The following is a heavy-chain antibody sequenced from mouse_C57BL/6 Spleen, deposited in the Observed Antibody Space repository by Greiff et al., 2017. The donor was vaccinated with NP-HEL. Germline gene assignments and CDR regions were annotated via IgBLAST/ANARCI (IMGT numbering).Heavy chain of an antibody. V-gene: IGHV1-82*01. CDR2: IYPGDGDT. CDR3: ARGMGYDYLDY. CDR1: GYAFSSSW. Sequence: QVQLQQSGPELVKPGASVKISCKASGYAFSSSWMNWVKQRPGKGLEWIGRIYPGDGDTNYNGKFKGKATLTADKSSSTAYMQLSSLTSEDSAVYFCARGMGYDYLDYWGQGTTLTVSS. J-gene: IGHJ2*01. D-gene: IGHD2-3*01.